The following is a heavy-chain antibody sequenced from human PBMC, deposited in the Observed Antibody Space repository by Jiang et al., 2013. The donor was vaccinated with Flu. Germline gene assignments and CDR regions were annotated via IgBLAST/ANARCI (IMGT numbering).Heavy chain of an antibody. CDR2: IDWDDDK. V-gene: IGHV2-70*12. D-gene: IGHD2-15*01. Sequence: SLSATGMCVNWIRQPPGKALEWLARIDWDDDKNYSTPLKTRLTISKDTSKNQVVLTMTNMDPVDTATYYCAHSPDIVFRSWFDPWGQGTLVTVSS. CDR3: AHSPDIVFRSWFDP. CDR1: SLSATGMC. J-gene: IGHJ5*02.